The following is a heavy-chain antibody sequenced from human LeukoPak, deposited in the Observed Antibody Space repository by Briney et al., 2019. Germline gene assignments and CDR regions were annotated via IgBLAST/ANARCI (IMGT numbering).Heavy chain of an antibody. CDR2: IKEDGSEK. CDR3: ARRGSTDY. D-gene: IGHD2/OR15-2a*01. CDR1: GFGFSGYW. J-gene: IGHJ4*02. Sequence: GGSLRLSWAATGFGFSGYWMTWVRQAPGKGLEWVANIKEDGSEKYYADFVKGRFTISRDNAKNSLDLQMNSLRAEDTAVYYCARRGSTDYWGQGTLVTVSS. V-gene: IGHV3-7*03.